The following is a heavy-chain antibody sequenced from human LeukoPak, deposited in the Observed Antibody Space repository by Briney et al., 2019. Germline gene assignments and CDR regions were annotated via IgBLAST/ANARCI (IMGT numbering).Heavy chain of an antibody. D-gene: IGHD3-22*01. Sequence: SETLSLTCTVSGGSISSGDYYWSWICQPPGKGLEWIAYMYYSGSTYYNPSLKSRVTMSADTSKNQLSLKLSSVTAADTAVYYCARPYYYDSRIDPWGQGILVTVSS. CDR1: GGSISSGDYY. V-gene: IGHV4-30-4*01. CDR3: ARPYYYDSRIDP. CDR2: MYYSGST. J-gene: IGHJ5*02.